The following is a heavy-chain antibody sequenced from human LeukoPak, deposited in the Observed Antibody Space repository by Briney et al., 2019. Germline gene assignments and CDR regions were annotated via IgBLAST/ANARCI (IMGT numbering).Heavy chain of an antibody. V-gene: IGHV3-30*18. CDR2: ISYEGGTQ. D-gene: IGHD3-10*01. Sequence: PGGSLRLSCAASGFTFSPYGMHWVRQAPGKGLEWVAVISYEGGTQHYADSVKCRFIISRDNPRNTLYLQMNILRTEDTAVYYCAKEGTPQVSTWYDLWGQGTQVIVSS. CDR1: GFTFSPYG. J-gene: IGHJ5*02. CDR3: AKEGTPQVSTWYDL.